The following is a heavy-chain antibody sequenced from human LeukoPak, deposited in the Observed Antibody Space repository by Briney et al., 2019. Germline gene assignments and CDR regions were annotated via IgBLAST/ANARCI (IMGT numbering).Heavy chain of an antibody. CDR1: GFTFSSYW. CDR2: MNQDGSHK. D-gene: IGHD4-23*01. V-gene: IGHV3-7*01. CDR3: AGFYGGNRLGFDY. Sequence: GGSLRLSCAASGFTFSSYWMSWVRQDPGKGLEWVANMNQDGSHKYYVDSVKGRFTISRDNAKNSLYLQMNSLRAEDTAVYYCAGFYGGNRLGFDYWGQGTLVTVSP. J-gene: IGHJ4*02.